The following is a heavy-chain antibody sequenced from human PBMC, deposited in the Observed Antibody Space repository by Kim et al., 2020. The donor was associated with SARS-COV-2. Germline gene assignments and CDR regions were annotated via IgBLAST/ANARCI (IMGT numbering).Heavy chain of an antibody. J-gene: IGHJ4*02. CDR1: GFTFSSYA. CDR3: ARGRGYSIAVADTVEWELLGSFDY. CDR2: ISYDGSNK. D-gene: IGHD6-19*01. Sequence: GGSLRLSCAASGFTFSSYAMHWVRQAPGKGLEWVAVISYDGSNKYYADSVKGRFTISRDNSKNTLYLQMNSLRAEDTAVYYCARGRGYSIAVADTVEWELLGSFDYWGQGTLVTVSS. V-gene: IGHV3-30*04.